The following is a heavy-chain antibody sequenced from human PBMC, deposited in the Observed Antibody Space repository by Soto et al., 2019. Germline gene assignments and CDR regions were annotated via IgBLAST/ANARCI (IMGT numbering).Heavy chain of an antibody. CDR3: ARPSFGFLEWFDIMDV. CDR1: SGSISSSNW. D-gene: IGHD3-3*01. Sequence: PSETLSLTCAVSSGSISSSNWWSWVRQPPGKGLEWIGEIYHSGSTNYNPSLKSRVTISVDTSKNQFSLKLSSVTAADTAVYYCARPSFGFLEWFDIMDVWGKGTTVTVSS. V-gene: IGHV4-4*02. J-gene: IGHJ6*03. CDR2: IYHSGST.